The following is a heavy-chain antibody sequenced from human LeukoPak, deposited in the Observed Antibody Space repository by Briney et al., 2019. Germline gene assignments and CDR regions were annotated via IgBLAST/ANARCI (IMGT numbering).Heavy chain of an antibody. CDR2: INHSGST. V-gene: IGHV4-34*01. CDR1: GGSFSGYY. J-gene: IGHJ4*02. CDR3: ARGYSSSWYNY. D-gene: IGHD6-13*01. Sequence: PSETLSLTCAVCGGSFSGYYWSWIRQPPGKGLEWIGEINHSGSTNYNPSLKSRVTISVDTSKNQFSLKLSSVTAADTAVYYCARGYSSSWYNYWGQGTLVTVSS.